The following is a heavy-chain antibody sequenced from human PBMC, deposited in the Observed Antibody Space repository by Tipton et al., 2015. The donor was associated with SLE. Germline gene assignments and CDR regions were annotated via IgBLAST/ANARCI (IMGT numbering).Heavy chain of an antibody. CDR2: INHSGST. CDR3: ARDPTSGWYRGFDY. CDR1: NASINSGSYY. V-gene: IGHV4-61*09. Sequence: TLSLTCTVSNASINSGSYYWSWIRQPAGTGLEWIGEINHSGSTNYNPSLKSRVTISVDTSKNQFSLKLSSVTAADTAVYYCARDPTSGWYRGFDYWGQGTLVIVSS. D-gene: IGHD6-19*01. J-gene: IGHJ4*02.